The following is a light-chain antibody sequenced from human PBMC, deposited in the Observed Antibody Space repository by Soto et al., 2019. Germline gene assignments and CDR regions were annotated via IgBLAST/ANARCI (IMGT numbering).Light chain of an antibody. V-gene: IGKV1-5*01. CDR1: QSVSGW. CDR2: DAS. J-gene: IGKJ1*01. CDR3: QQYETFSGT. Sequence: EIQMTHSPSTLSTSLGDTITVTCRASQSVSGWLAWYQQKPGEAPKLLIYDASALPRGVPSRFSGSGSGTKFTLTIASLQPDDFATYYCQQYETFSGTFGPGTKVDIK.